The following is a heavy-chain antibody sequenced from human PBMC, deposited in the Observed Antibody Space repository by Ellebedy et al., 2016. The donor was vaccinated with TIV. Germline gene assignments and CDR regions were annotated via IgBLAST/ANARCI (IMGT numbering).Heavy chain of an antibody. Sequence: PGGSLRLSCAASGFTFSNYWIHWVRQAPGKGLVWLSRINRDGSSANYADSVKGRFSISRDNSKNTLYVQKHSLRAEDTAVYYCARGGRDQWLIDYWGQGTLVTVSS. J-gene: IGHJ4*02. CDR2: INRDGSSA. CDR3: ARGGRDQWLIDY. V-gene: IGHV3-74*01. CDR1: GFTFSNYW. D-gene: IGHD6-19*01.